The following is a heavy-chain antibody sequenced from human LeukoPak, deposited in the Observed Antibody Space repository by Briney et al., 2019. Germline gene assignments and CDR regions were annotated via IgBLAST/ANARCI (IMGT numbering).Heavy chain of an antibody. CDR1: GFSLTTSGVG. D-gene: IGHD6-13*01. V-gene: IGHV2-5*02. CDR3: AHRLGPRGSSWSSAYFDY. Sequence: SGPPRVKPTQTLTLTCTFSGFSLTTSGVGVGWIRQPPGKALECLALIYWDDGKRYSPSLKSRLTITKDTSKNQVVLTMTNMDPVDTATYYCAHRLGPRGSSWSSAYFDYWGQGTLVTVSS. CDR2: IYWDDGK. J-gene: IGHJ4*02.